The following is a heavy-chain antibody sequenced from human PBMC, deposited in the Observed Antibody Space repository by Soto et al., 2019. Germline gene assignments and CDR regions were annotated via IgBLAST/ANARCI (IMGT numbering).Heavy chain of an antibody. CDR1: GFTFSSYS. J-gene: IGHJ4*01. D-gene: IGHD3-22*01. V-gene: IGHV3-21*01. CDR3: ARIPGTYYYDSSGYKPDY. Sequence: XGSLRLYCAASGFTFSSYSMNWVRQAPGKGLEWVSSISSSSSYIDYADSVKGRFTISRDNAKNSLYLQMNSLRDEDTAVYYCARIPGTYYYDSSGYKPDYWGHGTLVTVSS. CDR2: ISSSSSYI.